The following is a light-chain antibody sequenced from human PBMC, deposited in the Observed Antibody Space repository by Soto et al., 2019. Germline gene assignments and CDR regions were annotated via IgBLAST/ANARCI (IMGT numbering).Light chain of an antibody. J-gene: IGKJ5*01. Sequence: EIVLTQSPGTLSVSPGETVTLSCRASQSVSSNLAWYQQKPGQAPRLLIYAASTRATGIPARFSGSGSGTEFTLIISSLQSEDFAVYYCQQYNKWPPITFGQGTRLEIK. CDR1: QSVSSN. CDR3: QQYNKWPPIT. CDR2: AAS. V-gene: IGKV3-15*01.